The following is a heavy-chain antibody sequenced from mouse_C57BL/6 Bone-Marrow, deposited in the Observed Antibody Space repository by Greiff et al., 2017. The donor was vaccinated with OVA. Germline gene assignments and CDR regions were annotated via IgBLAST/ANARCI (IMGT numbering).Heavy chain of an antibody. V-gene: IGHV5-12*01. D-gene: IGHD1-1*01. CDR1: GFTFSDYY. J-gene: IGHJ3*01. Sequence: DVHLVESGGGLVQPGGSLKLSCAASGFTFSDYYMYWVRQTPEKRLEWVAYISNGGGSTYYPDTVKGRFTISRDNAKNTLYLQMSRLKSEDTAMYYCARQDITTVVPFAYWGQGTLVTVSA. CDR3: ARQDITTVVPFAY. CDR2: ISNGGGST.